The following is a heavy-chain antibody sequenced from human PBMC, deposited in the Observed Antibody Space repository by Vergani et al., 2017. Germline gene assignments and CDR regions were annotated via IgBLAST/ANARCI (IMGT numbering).Heavy chain of an antibody. CDR1: GYIFRDYY. V-gene: IGHV1-2*02. Sequence: QVHLVQSGTEVKKPGASVKVSCKASGYIFRDYYMHWVRLAPGQGLEWMGYIDPQTDGAEHIQKCQGRVTMTGDPSASTAYLELSGLRSDATAVYYCARGREDTAMFMDCWGQGTLVTVSS. D-gene: IGHD5-18*01. CDR3: ARGREDTAMFMDC. J-gene: IGHJ4*02. CDR2: IDPQTDGA.